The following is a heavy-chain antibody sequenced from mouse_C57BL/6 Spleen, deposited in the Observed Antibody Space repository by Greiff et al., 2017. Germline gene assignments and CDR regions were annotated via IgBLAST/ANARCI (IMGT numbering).Heavy chain of an antibody. V-gene: IGHV1-11*01. Sequence: QVQLQQPGAELASPGASVTLSCKASGYTFTDHIMNWVKKRPGQGLEWIGRIFPVSGATNYNQKFMGKATLPVDRSSRTAYMVLNSLTSEDPTVYDCAGSRREYYAMDYWGQGTSVTVSS. J-gene: IGHJ4*01. D-gene: IGHD1-1*01. CDR3: AGSRREYYAMDY. CDR2: IFPVSGAT. CDR1: GYTFTDHI.